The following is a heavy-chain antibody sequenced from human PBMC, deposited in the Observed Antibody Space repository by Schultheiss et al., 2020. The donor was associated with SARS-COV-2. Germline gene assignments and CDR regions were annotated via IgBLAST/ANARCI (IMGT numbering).Heavy chain of an antibody. V-gene: IGHV3-74*01. CDR3: ARDGSSHFDFRSAFGYYYGMDV. D-gene: IGHD3-3*01. CDR1: GFTFSRYW. Sequence: GESLKISCATSGFTFSRYWMHWVRQAPGKGLVWVSRINSDGSSTTYADSVKGRFTISRDNSKNTLYLQMNSLRAEDTAVYYCARDGSSHFDFRSAFGYYYGMDVWGQGTTVTVSS. J-gene: IGHJ6*02. CDR2: INSDGSST.